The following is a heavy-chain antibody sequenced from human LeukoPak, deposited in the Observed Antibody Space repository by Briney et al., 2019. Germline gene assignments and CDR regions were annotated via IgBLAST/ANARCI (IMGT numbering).Heavy chain of an antibody. J-gene: IGHJ6*02. D-gene: IGHD1-26*01. CDR2: IYPGDSDT. Sequence: LGESLKISCKGSGYSFTNYWIAWVRQMPGKGLEWMGIIYPGDSDTRYSPSFQGQVTISADKSISTAYLQWSSLKASDTAMYYCAGLNSGNPPSYYYYGMDVWGQGTTVTVSS. CDR1: GYSFTNYW. CDR3: AGLNSGNPPSYYYYGMDV. V-gene: IGHV5-51*01.